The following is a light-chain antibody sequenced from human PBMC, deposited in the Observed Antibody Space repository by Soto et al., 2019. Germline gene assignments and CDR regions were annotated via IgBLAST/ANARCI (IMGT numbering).Light chain of an antibody. CDR3: SSYTISSHVV. Sequence: QSVLTQPASVSGSPGQSITISCTGTSSDVGGYNYVSWYQQHPGKAPKLMIYDVSNRPSGVSNRFSGSKSGNTASLTISGLQAEDEADYYCSSYTISSHVVFGGATKLTVL. J-gene: IGLJ2*01. CDR2: DVS. V-gene: IGLV2-14*01. CDR1: SSDVGGYNY.